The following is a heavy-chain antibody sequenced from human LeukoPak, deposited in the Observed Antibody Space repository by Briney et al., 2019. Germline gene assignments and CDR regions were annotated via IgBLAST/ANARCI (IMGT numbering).Heavy chain of an antibody. V-gene: IGHV3-21*04. CDR2: ITRSNYI. D-gene: IGHD6-19*01. Sequence: TGGSLRLSCAASGFTFSSYSMNWVRQAPGKGLEWVSSITRSNYIYYADSVKGRFTISRDNAKNTLYLQMNSLRADDTAMYYCARSEQWLAWNYWGQGTLVTVSS. CDR1: GFTFSSYS. J-gene: IGHJ4*02. CDR3: ARSEQWLAWNY.